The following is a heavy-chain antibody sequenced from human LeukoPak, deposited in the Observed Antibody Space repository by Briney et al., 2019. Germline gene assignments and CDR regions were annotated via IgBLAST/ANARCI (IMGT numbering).Heavy chain of an antibody. D-gene: IGHD7-27*01. CDR2: MYYSGST. CDR1: GGSISSGDYY. V-gene: IGHV4-30-4*01. CDR3: ARAWGPTYYFDY. J-gene: IGHJ4*02. Sequence: PSETLSLTCTVSGGSISSGDYYWGWIRQPPGKGLEWIGYMYYSGSTYYNPSIKSRVTISVDTSKNQFSLKLSSVTAADTAVYYCARAWGPTYYFDYWGQGTLVTVSS.